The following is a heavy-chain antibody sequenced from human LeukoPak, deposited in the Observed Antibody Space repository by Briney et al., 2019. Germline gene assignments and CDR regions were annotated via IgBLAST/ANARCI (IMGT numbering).Heavy chain of an antibody. V-gene: IGHV4-34*01. J-gene: IGHJ4*02. CDR1: GGPISSYY. CDR2: TNHSGST. Sequence: SETLSLTCTVSGGPISSYYWSWIRQPPGKGLEWIGETNHSGSTNYNPSLKSRVTISVDTSKNQFSLKLSSVTAADTAVYYCASLGSSSWFEDFDYWGQGTLVTVSS. CDR3: ASLGSSSWFEDFDY. D-gene: IGHD6-13*01.